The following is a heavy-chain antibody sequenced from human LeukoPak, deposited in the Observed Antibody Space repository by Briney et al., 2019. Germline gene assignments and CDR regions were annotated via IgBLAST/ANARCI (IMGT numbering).Heavy chain of an antibody. D-gene: IGHD3-22*01. CDR1: GDSVSSDSYY. CDR2: IDYSGST. V-gene: IGHV4-61*01. J-gene: IGHJ4*02. Sequence: KASETLSLTCAVSGDSVSSDSYYWSWIRQPPGKGLEWIAYIDYSGSTKYNPSLKSRVTITLDTSKNQFSLKLSSVTAADTAVYYCARDRRGYYDSSGYFDYWGQGTLVTVSS. CDR3: ARDRRGYYDSSGYFDY.